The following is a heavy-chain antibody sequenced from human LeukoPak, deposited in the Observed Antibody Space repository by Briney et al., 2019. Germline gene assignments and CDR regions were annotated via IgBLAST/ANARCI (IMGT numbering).Heavy chain of an antibody. CDR1: GGSISSYY. J-gene: IGHJ6*04. CDR3: ARGDDILTGYYAGPV. D-gene: IGHD3-9*01. Sequence: SETLSLTCIVSGGSISSYYWSWIRQPPGKGLEWIGYIYYSGSTNYNPSLKSRVTISVDTSKNQFSLKLSSVTAADTAVYYCARGDDILTGYYAGPVWGKGTTVTISS. CDR2: IYYSGST. V-gene: IGHV4-59*01.